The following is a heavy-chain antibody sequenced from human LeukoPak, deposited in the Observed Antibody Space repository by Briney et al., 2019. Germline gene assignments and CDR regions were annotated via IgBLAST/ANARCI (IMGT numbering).Heavy chain of an antibody. J-gene: IGHJ4*02. CDR1: GGTFSSYA. Sequence: SVKVSCKASGGTFSSYAISWVRQAPGQGLEWMGGIIPIFGTANYAQKFQGRVTMTRDTSTSTVYMELSSLRSEDTAVYYCARDGGDGYVEIDYWGQGTLVTVSS. V-gene: IGHV1-69*05. D-gene: IGHD5-24*01. CDR3: ARDGGDGYVEIDY. CDR2: IIPIFGTA.